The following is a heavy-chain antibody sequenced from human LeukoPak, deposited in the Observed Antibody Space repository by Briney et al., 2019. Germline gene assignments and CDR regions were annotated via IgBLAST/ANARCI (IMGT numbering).Heavy chain of an antibody. CDR3: AKDPETYSSRWFDS. Sequence: GGSLRLSCAASGFSVSAYWMSWVRQAPGKGLEWVANINEAGSEKPYVDSVKGRFTISRDNSKNTLHLHLNSLRVEDTAVYYCAKDPETYSSRWFDSWGQGTLVTVSS. CDR2: INEAGSEK. J-gene: IGHJ5*01. CDR1: GFSVSAYW. V-gene: IGHV3-7*03. D-gene: IGHD2-21*01.